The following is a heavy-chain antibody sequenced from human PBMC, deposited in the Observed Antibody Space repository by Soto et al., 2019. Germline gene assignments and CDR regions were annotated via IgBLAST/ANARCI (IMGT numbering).Heavy chain of an antibody. CDR3: ARDLVTSTRWGNTPEV. J-gene: IGHJ1*01. CDR2: IRYDGSRT. V-gene: IGHV3-33*01. Sequence: QVQLVESGGGVVQPGRSLRLSCVASGFTFSSYVMHWVRQAPGKGLEWVADIRYDGSRTFYADSVKGRFTISKDNSKNTLYLQMNRLRAEDTAVYYCARDLVTSTRWGNTPEVWGQGALVIVSS. CDR1: GFTFSSYV. D-gene: IGHD6-13*01.